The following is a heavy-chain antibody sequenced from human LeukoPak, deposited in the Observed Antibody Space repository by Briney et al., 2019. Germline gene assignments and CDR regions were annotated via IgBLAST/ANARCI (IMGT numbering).Heavy chain of an antibody. V-gene: IGHV3-66*01. Sequence: PGGSLRLSCAASAFIFSSYAMSWVRQAPGKGLEWVSVIYSGGTTYYADSVKGRFTISKDNSKNTLYLQMSSLRAEDTAVYYCARDLYVDIVAPSGMDVWGQGTTVTVSS. J-gene: IGHJ6*02. D-gene: IGHD5-12*01. CDR1: AFIFSSYA. CDR2: IYSGGTT. CDR3: ARDLYVDIVAPSGMDV.